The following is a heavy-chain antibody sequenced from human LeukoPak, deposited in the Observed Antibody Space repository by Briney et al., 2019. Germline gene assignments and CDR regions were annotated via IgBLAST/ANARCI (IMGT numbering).Heavy chain of an antibody. D-gene: IGHD3-10*01. Sequence: ASVKVSCKASGCTFTGYYMHWVRQAPGQGLEWMGWIKPNSGDTRSAQKFQGRVIMTRDTSTGTAYMELSSLRYDDTAVYYCATNILVRDIINWFDPWGQGTLVTVSS. CDR1: GCTFTGYY. CDR2: IKPNSGDT. J-gene: IGHJ5*02. V-gene: IGHV1-2*02. CDR3: ATNILVRDIINWFDP.